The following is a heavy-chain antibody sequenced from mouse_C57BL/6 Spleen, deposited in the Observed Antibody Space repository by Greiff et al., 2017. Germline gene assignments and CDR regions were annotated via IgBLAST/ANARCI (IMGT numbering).Heavy chain of an antibody. V-gene: IGHV1-72*01. CDR2: IDPTSGGT. Sequence: VQLQQPGAELVKPGASVKLSCKASGYTFTSYWMHWVKQRPGRGLEWIGRIDPTSGGTNYNEKFKGKATLTVDKPSSTAYMQLSSLTSEDSAVYVCASASGSSYWYFDVWGTGTTVTVSS. CDR3: ASASGSSYWYFDV. J-gene: IGHJ1*03. CDR1: GYTFTSYW. D-gene: IGHD1-1*01.